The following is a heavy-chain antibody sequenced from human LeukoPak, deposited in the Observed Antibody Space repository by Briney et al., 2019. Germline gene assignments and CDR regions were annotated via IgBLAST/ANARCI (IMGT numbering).Heavy chain of an antibody. D-gene: IGHD4-17*01. J-gene: IGHJ5*02. CDR2: IYYSGGT. CDR1: GGSISSGGYY. V-gene: IGHV4-31*03. Sequence: SETLSLTCTVSGGSISSGGYYWSWIRQHPGKGLEWIGYIYYSGGTYYNPSLKSRVTISVDTSKNQFSLKLSSVTAADTAVYYCARDYFGDYYPTSGGFDPWGQGTLVTVSS. CDR3: ARDYFGDYYPTSGGFDP.